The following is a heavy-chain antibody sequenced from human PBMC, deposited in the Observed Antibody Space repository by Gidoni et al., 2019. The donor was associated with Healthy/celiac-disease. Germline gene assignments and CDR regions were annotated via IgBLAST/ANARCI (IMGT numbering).Heavy chain of an antibody. CDR3: ATPFGVPGDAFDI. V-gene: IGHV3-48*03. Sequence: EVKLVESGGGLVQPGGYLRLSCAASGFTFSSYEMNWVRQAPGKGLEWVSYISSSGSTIYYADSVKGRFTISRDNAKNSLYLQMNSLRAEDTAVYYCATPFGVPGDAFDIWGQGTMVTVSS. J-gene: IGHJ3*02. CDR2: ISSSGSTI. CDR1: GFTFSSYE. D-gene: IGHD3-3*01.